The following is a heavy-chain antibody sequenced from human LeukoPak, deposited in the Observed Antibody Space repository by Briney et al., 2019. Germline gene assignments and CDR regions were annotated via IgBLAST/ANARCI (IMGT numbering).Heavy chain of an antibody. J-gene: IGHJ4*02. CDR1: GYTFTGCY. CDR3: ARMWGAYSSSWYFDY. CDR2: INPNSGGT. V-gene: IGHV1-2*04. D-gene: IGHD6-13*01. Sequence: ASVKVSCKASGYTFTGCYMHWVRQAPGQGLEWMGWINPNSGGTNYAQKFQGWVTMTRDTSISTAYMELSRLRSDDTAVYYCARMWGAYSSSWYFDYWGQGTLVTVSS.